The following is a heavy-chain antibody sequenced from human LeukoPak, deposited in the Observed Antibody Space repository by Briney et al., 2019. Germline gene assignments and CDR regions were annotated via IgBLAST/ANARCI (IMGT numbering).Heavy chain of an antibody. V-gene: IGHV1-18*01. CDR2: ISAYNGNT. J-gene: IGHJ1*01. D-gene: IGHD3-22*01. CDR3: ARDHGDYDSSGYYSRYFQH. Sequence: ASVEVSCKASGYTFTSYGISWVRQAPGQGLEWMGWISAYNGNTNYAQKLQGRVTMTTDTSTSTAYMELRSLRSDDTAVYYCARDHGDYDSSGYYSRYFQHWGQGTLVTVSS. CDR1: GYTFTSYG.